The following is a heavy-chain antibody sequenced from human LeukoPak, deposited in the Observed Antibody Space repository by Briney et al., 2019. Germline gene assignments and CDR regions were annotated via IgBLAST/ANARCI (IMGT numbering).Heavy chain of an antibody. D-gene: IGHD6-13*01. CDR1: GFTFSDYY. CDR3: ARFQGSSSWLYYFDY. CDR2: ISSSGSTI. Sequence: GGSLRLSCAASGFTFSDYYMSWIRQAPGKGLEWVSYISSSGSTIYYADSVKGRFTISRDNAKNSLYLQMNSLRAEDTVVYYCARFQGSSSWLYYFDYWGQGTLVTVSS. J-gene: IGHJ4*02. V-gene: IGHV3-11*01.